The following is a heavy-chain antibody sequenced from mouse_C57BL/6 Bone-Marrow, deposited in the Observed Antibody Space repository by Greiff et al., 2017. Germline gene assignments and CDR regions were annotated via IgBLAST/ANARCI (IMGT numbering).Heavy chain of an antibody. CDR1: GYTFTSYW. J-gene: IGHJ4*01. V-gene: IGHV1-69*01. Sequence: VQLQQPGAELVMPGASVKLSCKASGYTFTSYWMHWVKQRPGQGLEWIGEIDPSDSYTNYNQKFKGKSTLTVDKSSSTAYMQLSSLTSEDSAVYYCAVDRGYAMDYWGQGTSVTVSS. CDR3: AVDRGYAMDY. CDR2: IDPSDSYT. D-gene: IGHD3-2*01.